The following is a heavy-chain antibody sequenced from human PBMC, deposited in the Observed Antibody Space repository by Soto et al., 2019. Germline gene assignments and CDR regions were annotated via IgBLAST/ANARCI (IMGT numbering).Heavy chain of an antibody. CDR2: ISSSSSYI. CDR1: GFTFSSYS. J-gene: IGHJ3*02. D-gene: IGHD6-19*01. V-gene: IGHV3-21*01. CDR3: ARRPTRPKRYSSPCDI. Sequence: EVQLVESGGGLVKPGGSLRLSCAASGFTFSSYSMNWVRQAPGKGLEWVSSISSSSSYIYYADSVKGRFTISRDNAKNSLYLQMNSLRAEDTAVYYCARRPTRPKRYSSPCDIWGQGTMVTVSS.